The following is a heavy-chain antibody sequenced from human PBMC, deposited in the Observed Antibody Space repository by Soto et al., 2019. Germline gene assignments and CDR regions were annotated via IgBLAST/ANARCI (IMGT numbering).Heavy chain of an antibody. D-gene: IGHD4-17*01. J-gene: IGHJ4*02. CDR1: GGSISSGGYS. Sequence: PSETLSLTCAVSGGSISSGGYSWSWIRQPPGKGLEWIGYIYHSGSTYYNPSLKSRVTISVDRSKNQFSLKLSSVTAADTAVYYCARGDYGDYGLYFDYWGQGTLVTVSS. CDR2: IYHSGST. CDR3: ARGDYGDYGLYFDY. V-gene: IGHV4-30-2*01.